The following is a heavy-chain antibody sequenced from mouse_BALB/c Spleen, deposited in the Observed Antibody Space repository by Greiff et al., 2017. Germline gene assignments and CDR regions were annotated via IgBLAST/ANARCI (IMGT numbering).Heavy chain of an antibody. CDR3: ALRLRGGFAY. D-gene: IGHD1-2*01. Sequence: EVQLQESGPGLVKPSQSLSLTCTVTGYSITSDYAWNWIRQFPGNKLEWMGYISYSGSTSYNPSLKSRISITRDTSKNQFFLQLNSVTTEDTATYYCALRLRGGFAYWGQGTLVTVSA. J-gene: IGHJ3*01. CDR1: GYSITSDYA. CDR2: ISYSGST. V-gene: IGHV3-2*02.